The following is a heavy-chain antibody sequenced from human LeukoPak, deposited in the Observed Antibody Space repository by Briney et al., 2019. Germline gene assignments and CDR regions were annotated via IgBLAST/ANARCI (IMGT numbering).Heavy chain of an antibody. CDR3: ARGGIRFIDY. V-gene: IGHV3-74*01. CDR2: INSDGSST. Sequence: PGGSLRLSCVASGFTFDDYAMYWVRQAPGKGLVWVSRINSDGSSTNYADSVKGRFTISRDNAKNTLYLQMNSLRAEDTAVYYCARGGIRFIDYWGQGTLVTVSS. D-gene: IGHD3-10*01. CDR1: GFTFDDYA. J-gene: IGHJ4*02.